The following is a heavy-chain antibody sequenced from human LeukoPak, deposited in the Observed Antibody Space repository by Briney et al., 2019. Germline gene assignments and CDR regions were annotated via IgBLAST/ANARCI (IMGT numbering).Heavy chain of an antibody. V-gene: IGHV1-8*01. Sequence: ASVKVSCKASGCTFTSYDINWVRQATGQGLEWMGWMNPNSGNTGYAQKFQGRVTMTRNTSISTAYMELSSLRSEDTAVYYCARGGGPYYDFWSGPWDGMDVWGQGTTVTVSS. CDR3: ARGGGPYYDFWSGPWDGMDV. J-gene: IGHJ6*02. D-gene: IGHD3-3*01. CDR2: MNPNSGNT. CDR1: GCTFTSYD.